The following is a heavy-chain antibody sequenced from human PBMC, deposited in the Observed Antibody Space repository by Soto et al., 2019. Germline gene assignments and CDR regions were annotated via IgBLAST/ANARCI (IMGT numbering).Heavy chain of an antibody. CDR2: IWYDGSNK. J-gene: IGHJ5*02. Sequence: GGSLRLSCAASGFTFSSYGMHWVRQAPGKGLEWVAVIWYDGSNKYYADSVKGRFTISRDNSKNTLYLQMNSLRAEDTAVYYCARDRGITMVRGVTGGFDPWGQGTLVTVSS. CDR3: ARDRGITMVRGVTGGFDP. V-gene: IGHV3-33*01. CDR1: GFTFSSYG. D-gene: IGHD3-10*01.